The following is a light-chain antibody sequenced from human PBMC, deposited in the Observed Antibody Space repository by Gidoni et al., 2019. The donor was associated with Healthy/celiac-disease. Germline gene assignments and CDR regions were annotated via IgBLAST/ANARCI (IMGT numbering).Light chain of an antibody. J-gene: IGKJ2*01. CDR2: DAS. Sequence: DIQMTQSPSSLSASVGDRVTITCQASQDISNYLNWYQQKPGEAPKLLIYDASNLETGVPSRLSVSGSGTEYTFTISSLQPKDISTYYCQQYDNLPYTFGQGTKLEIK. V-gene: IGKV1-33*01. CDR1: QDISNY. CDR3: QQYDNLPYT.